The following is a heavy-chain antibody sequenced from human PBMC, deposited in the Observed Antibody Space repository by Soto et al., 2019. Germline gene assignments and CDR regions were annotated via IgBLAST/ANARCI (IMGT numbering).Heavy chain of an antibody. D-gene: IGHD3-10*01. J-gene: IGHJ4*02. CDR2: IYYNGNL. V-gene: IGHV4-59*01. CDR1: GGSITSYY. Sequence: QVQLQESGPGLVKPLETLSLTCTVPGGSITSYYWSWVRQPPGKGLEWIGYIYYNGNLNYHPSLKSRLTTSLDTSKNQFSLRLSSVTAADTAVYYCATGRVYFGSEYWGQGTLVTVSS. CDR3: ATGRVYFGSEY.